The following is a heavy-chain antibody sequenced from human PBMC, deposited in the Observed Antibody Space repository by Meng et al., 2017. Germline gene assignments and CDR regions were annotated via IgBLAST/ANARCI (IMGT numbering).Heavy chain of an antibody. Sequence: LSLTCAASGFTFSSYWMHWVRQAPGKGLVWVSRINNDGSSTSHADSVKGRFTISRDNAKNTLYLQMNSLRAEDTAVYYCARGALTGQRSDYWGQGTLVTVSS. V-gene: IGHV3-74*01. CDR3: ARGALTGQRSDY. J-gene: IGHJ4*02. CDR1: GFTFSSYW. D-gene: IGHD3-16*01. CDR2: INNDGSST.